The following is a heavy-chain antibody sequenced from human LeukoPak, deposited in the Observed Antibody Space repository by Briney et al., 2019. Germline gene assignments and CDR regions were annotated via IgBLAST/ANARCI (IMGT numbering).Heavy chain of an antibody. D-gene: IGHD3-10*01. V-gene: IGHV3-30*04. J-gene: IGHJ4*02. Sequence: GRSLRLSCAASGFTFSSYAMHWVRQAPGKGLEWVAVISYDGSNKYYADSVKGRFTISRDNSKNTLYLQMNSLRAEDTAVYYCATMVRGVIALDYWGQGTLVTVSS. CDR2: ISYDGSNK. CDR3: ATMVRGVIALDY. CDR1: GFTFSSYA.